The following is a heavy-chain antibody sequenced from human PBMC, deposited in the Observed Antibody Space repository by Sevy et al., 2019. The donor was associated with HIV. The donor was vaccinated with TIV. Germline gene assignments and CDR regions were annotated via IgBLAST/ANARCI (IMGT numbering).Heavy chain of an antibody. V-gene: IGHV3-9*01. J-gene: IGHJ5*02. CDR2: ISWKSGSI. D-gene: IGHD6-13*01. CDR3: AKEVYGGIAAAGTGEFDP. Sequence: GVSLRLSCAASGFTFDDYAMHWVRQAPGKGLEWVSGISWKSGSIGYADSVKGRFTISRDNAKNSRYLQMNSLRADDTALYYCAKEVYGGIAAAGTGEFDPWGQGTLVTVSS. CDR1: GFTFDDYA.